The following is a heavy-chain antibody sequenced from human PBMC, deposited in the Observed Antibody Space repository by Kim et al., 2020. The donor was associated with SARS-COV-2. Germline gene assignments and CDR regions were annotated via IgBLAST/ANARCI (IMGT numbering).Heavy chain of an antibody. Sequence: SETLSLTCTVSGGSISSSSYYWGWIRQPTGKGLEWLGSIYYSGSTYYNPSLKRRVTISVDASKNQFSLMLSSVTAADAAVYYCASHVAGQQLVSHFDSW. CDR3: ASHVAGQQLVSHFDS. J-gene: IGHJ4*01. V-gene: IGHV4-39*01. D-gene: IGHD6-13*01. CDR2: IYYSGST. CDR1: GGSISSSSYY.